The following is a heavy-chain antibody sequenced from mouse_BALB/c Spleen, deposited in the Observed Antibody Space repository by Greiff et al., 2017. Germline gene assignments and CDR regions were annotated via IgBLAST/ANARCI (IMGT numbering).Heavy chain of an antibody. V-gene: IGHV6-6*02. D-gene: IGHD1-2*01. Sequence: EVMLVESGGGLVQPGGSMKLSCVASGFTFSNYWMNWVRQSPEKGLEWVAEIRLKSNNYATHYAESVKGRFTISRDDSKSSVYLQMNNLRAEDTGIYYCTRRYGYSYAMDYWGQGTSVTVSS. CDR3: TRRYGYSYAMDY. J-gene: IGHJ4*01. CDR1: GFTFSNYW. CDR2: IRLKSNNYAT.